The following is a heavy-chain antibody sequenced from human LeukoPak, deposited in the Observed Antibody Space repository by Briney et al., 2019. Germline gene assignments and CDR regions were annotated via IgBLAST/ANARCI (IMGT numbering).Heavy chain of an antibody. CDR2: ISISGTTI. CDR1: GFTFSDYY. CDR3: AGGGIYFDY. V-gene: IGHV3-11*01. J-gene: IGHJ4*02. Sequence: PGGSLRLSCAASGFTFSDYYMNWIRQAPGKGLEWVSYISISGTTIYYADSVKGRFTISRDNAKNSLYLQMNSLRAEDTAVYYCAGGGIYFDYWGQGTLVTVSS. D-gene: IGHD3-16*01.